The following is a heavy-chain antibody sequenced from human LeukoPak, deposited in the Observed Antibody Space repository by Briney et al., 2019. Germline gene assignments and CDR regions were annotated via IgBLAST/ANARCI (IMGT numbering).Heavy chain of an antibody. D-gene: IGHD3-22*01. Sequence: SETLSLTCAVSGGSISSGGHSWSWIRQPPGKGLEWIGDNDHSGSTYYNPSLKSRVTISVERSKNQFSLKLSSVTAADTAVYYCARGHDTSGYYYRGRAFDIWGQGTTVTVSS. V-gene: IGHV4-30-2*01. CDR2: NDHSGST. CDR3: ARGHDTSGYYYRGRAFDI. CDR1: GGSISSGGHS. J-gene: IGHJ3*02.